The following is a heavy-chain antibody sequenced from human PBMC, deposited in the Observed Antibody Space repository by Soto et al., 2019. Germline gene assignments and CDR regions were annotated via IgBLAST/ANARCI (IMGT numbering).Heavy chain of an antibody. J-gene: IGHJ4*02. CDR3: ARLPRSYYFDY. CDR2: IYHSGST. Sequence: PSETLSLTCAVSGGSISSSNWWSWVRQPPGKGLEWIGEIYHSGSTNYNPSLKSRVTISVDTSKNQFSLKLSSVTAADTAVYYCARLPRSYYFDYWGQGTLVTVSS. V-gene: IGHV4-4*02. CDR1: GGSISSSNW.